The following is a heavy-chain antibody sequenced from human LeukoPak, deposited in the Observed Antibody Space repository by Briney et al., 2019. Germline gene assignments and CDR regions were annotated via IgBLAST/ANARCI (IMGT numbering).Heavy chain of an antibody. CDR1: GYTFTSYD. V-gene: IGHV1-8*01. CDR3: ARGIKGTLAAAGRRYYYYYMDV. D-gene: IGHD6-13*01. Sequence: ASVKVSCKASGYTFTSYDINWVRQATGQGLEWMGWMNPNSGNTGYAQKFQGRVTMTRNTSISTAYMELSSLRSEDTAVYYWARGIKGTLAAAGRRYYYYYMDVWGKGTTVTVSS. J-gene: IGHJ6*03. CDR2: MNPNSGNT.